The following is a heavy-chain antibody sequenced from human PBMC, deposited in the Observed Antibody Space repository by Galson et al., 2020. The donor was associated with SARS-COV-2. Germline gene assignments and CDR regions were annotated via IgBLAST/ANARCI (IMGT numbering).Heavy chain of an antibody. CDR2: ISYDGSNK. CDR1: GFTFSSYA. V-gene: IGHV3-30-3*01. Sequence: TGGSLRLSCAASGFTFSSYAMHWVRQAPGKGLEWVAVISYDGSNKYYADSVKGRFTISRDNSKNTLYLQMNSLRAEDTAVYYCARDGGGWFEPWGKGTLVTVSS. CDR3: ARDGGGWFEP. J-gene: IGHJ5*02. D-gene: IGHD3-3*01.